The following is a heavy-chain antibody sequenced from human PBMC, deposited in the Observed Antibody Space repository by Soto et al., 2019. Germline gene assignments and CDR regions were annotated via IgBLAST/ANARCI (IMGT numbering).Heavy chain of an antibody. CDR2: ISYDGSNK. Sequence: PGGSLRLSCAASGFTFSSYGMHWVRQAPGKGLEWVAVISYDGSNKYYADSVKGRFTISRDNSKNTLYLQMNSLRAEDTAVYYCAKDLGIVLVPAAMEYNWFDPSGQRPLVTVSS. D-gene: IGHD2-2*01. CDR1: GFTFSSYG. CDR3: AKDLGIVLVPAAMEYNWFDP. J-gene: IGHJ5*02. V-gene: IGHV3-30*18.